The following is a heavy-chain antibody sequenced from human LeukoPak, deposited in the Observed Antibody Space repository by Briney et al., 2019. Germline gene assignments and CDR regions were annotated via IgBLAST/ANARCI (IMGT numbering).Heavy chain of an antibody. V-gene: IGHV1-69*05. CDR3: ARDLVGITGTTG. J-gene: IGHJ4*02. D-gene: IGHD1-7*01. CDR1: GGTFSSYA. Sequence: SVKVPCKAPGGTFSSYAISWVRQAPGQGLEWMGRIIPIFGTANYAQKFQGRVTITTDESTSTAYMELSSLRSEDTAVYYCARDLVGITGTTGWGQGTLVTISS. CDR2: IIPIFGTA.